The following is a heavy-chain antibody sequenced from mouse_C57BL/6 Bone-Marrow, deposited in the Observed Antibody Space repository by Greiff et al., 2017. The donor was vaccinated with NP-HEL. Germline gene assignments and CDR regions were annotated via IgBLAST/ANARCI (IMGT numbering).Heavy chain of an antibody. J-gene: IGHJ4*01. CDR1: GFTFSSYT. CDR3: ARHGVWGLDAMDY. V-gene: IGHV5-9*01. D-gene: IGHD2-13*01. Sequence: DVQLVESGGGLVKPGGSLKLSCAASGFTFSSYTMSWVRQTPEKRLEWVATISGGGGNTYYPDSVKGRFTISRDNAKNTLYLQMSSLRSEDTALYYCARHGVWGLDAMDYWGQGTSVTVSS. CDR2: ISGGGGNT.